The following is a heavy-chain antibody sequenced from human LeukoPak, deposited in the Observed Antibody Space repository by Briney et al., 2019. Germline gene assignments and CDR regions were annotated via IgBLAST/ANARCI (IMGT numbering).Heavy chain of an antibody. CDR3: AREGVEQDYVWGSYHFGY. CDR1: GYTFTSYA. Sequence: ASVKVSCKASGYTFTSYAMHWVRQAPGQRLEWMGWINAGNGNTKYSQKFQGRVTITRDTSASTAYMELSSLRSEDTAVYYCAREGVEQDYVWGSYHFGYWGQGTLVTVSS. J-gene: IGHJ4*02. D-gene: IGHD3-16*01. CDR2: INAGNGNT. V-gene: IGHV1-3*01.